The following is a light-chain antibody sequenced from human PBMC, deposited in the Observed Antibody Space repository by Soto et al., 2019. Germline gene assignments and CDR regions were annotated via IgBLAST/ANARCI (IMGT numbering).Light chain of an antibody. CDR1: RSNIGAGYY. CDR2: GNS. CDR3: QSYDRSLSVVI. Sequence: QSVLTQPPSVSGAPGQRVTISCTGTRSNIGAGYYVHWYQQLPGTAPRLLIYGNSNRPSGVPDRFSGSKSGTSASLAITGLQADDEADYYCQSYDRSLSVVIFGGGTKLTVL. V-gene: IGLV1-40*01. J-gene: IGLJ2*01.